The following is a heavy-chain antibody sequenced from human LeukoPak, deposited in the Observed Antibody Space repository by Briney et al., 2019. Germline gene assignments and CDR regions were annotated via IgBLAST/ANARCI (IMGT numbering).Heavy chain of an antibody. CDR2: IIPIFGSA. CDR1: GGTFSSYA. D-gene: IGHD6-13*01. Sequence: SVKVSCKASGGTFSSYAISWLRQAPGQGLEWMGRIIPIFGSANYAQKFQGRVTITTDESTSTAYMELSSLRSEDTAVYYCATGQKAAADYWGQGTLVTVSS. J-gene: IGHJ4*02. CDR3: ATGQKAAADY. V-gene: IGHV1-69*05.